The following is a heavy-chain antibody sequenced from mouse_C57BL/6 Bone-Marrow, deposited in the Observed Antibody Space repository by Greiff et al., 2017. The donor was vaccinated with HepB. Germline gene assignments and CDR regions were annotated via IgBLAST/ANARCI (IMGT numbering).Heavy chain of an antibody. CDR1: GFSFNTYA. CDR3: VRQTTVVDAMDY. V-gene: IGHV10-1*01. CDR2: IRSKSNNYAT. J-gene: IGHJ4*01. Sequence: EVQGVESGGGLVQPKGSLKLSCAASGFSFNTYAMNWVRQAPGKGLEWVARIRSKSNNYATYYADSVKDRFTISRDDSESMLYLQMNNLKTEDTAMYYCVRQTTVVDAMDYWGQGTSVTVSS. D-gene: IGHD1-1*01.